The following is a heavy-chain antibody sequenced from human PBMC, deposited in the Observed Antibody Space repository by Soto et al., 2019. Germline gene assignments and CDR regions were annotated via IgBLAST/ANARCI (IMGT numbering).Heavy chain of an antibody. CDR2: TYYRSKWYN. V-gene: IGHV6-1*01. J-gene: IGHJ4*02. CDR1: GDSGSIRSSA. Sequence: FXLTCAISGDSGSIRSSAWNWIRQSPSRGLEWLGRTYYRSKWYNEYAVSVKSRITINPDTSKNQFSLQLNSVTPEDTAVYYCARTQSVFDSWGQGTLVTVSS. CDR3: ARTQSVFDS.